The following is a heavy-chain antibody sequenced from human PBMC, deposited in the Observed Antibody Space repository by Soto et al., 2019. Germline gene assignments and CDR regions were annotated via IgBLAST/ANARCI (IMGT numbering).Heavy chain of an antibody. J-gene: IGHJ5*01. CDR1: GGTFSSYA. CDR3: ACVGMQDRQQLGWFDP. Sequence: ASVKVSCKASGGTFSSYAISWVRQAPGQGLEWMGGIIPIFGTANYAQKFQGRVTITADKSTSTAYMELSSLRSEDTAVYYCACVGMQDRQQLGWFDPWGQGTLVTVSS. D-gene: IGHD6-13*01. V-gene: IGHV1-69*06. CDR2: IIPIFGTA.